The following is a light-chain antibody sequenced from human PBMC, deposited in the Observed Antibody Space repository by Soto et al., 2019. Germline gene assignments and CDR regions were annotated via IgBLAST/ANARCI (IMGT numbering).Light chain of an antibody. CDR3: NSYAGDIIRFV. CDR1: SSDVGAYKY. CDR2: EVS. Sequence: QSSLTHPASLSGSPGQSVTISCTGTSSDVGAYKYVSWYQQHPGKAPKLMIYEVSNRPSGVSNRFSGSKSGNTASLTISGLQADDEADYYCNSYAGDIIRFVFGTGTKVTVL. V-gene: IGLV2-14*01. J-gene: IGLJ1*01.